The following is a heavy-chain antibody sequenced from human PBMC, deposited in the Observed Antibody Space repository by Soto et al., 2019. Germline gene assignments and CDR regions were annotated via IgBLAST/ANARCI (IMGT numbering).Heavy chain of an antibody. D-gene: IGHD5-12*01. J-gene: IGHJ4*02. Sequence: QVQLVQSGAEVKKPGSSVKVSCKASGGTFSSYAISWVRQAPGQGLEWMGGIIPIFGTANYAQKFQGRVTITADESQSTAYMELSSLRSEDTAVYYCARLWARIVATIGEYYFDYWGQGTLVTVSS. CDR2: IIPIFGTA. V-gene: IGHV1-69*01. CDR1: GGTFSSYA. CDR3: ARLWARIVATIGEYYFDY.